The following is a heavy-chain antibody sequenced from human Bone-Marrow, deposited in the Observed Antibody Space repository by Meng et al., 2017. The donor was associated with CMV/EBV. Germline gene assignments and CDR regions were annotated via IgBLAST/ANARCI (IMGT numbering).Heavy chain of an antibody. J-gene: IGHJ6*02. Sequence: ASVTVSCKASGYTFTGYYMHWVRQAPGQGLEWMGWINPNSGGTNYAQKFQGRVTMTRDTSISTAYMELSRLRSDDTAVYYCAVAVAGYYYYGMDVWGQGTTVTVSS. D-gene: IGHD6-19*01. CDR3: AVAVAGYYYYGMDV. CDR2: INPNSGGT. CDR1: GYTFTGYY. V-gene: IGHV1-2*02.